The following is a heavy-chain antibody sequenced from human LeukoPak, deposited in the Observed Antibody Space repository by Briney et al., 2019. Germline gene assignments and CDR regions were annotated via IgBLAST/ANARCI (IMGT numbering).Heavy chain of an antibody. Sequence: SETLSLTCTVSGGSISSSTYYWGWIRQPPGKGLEWIGSIYYDGNTYHNPSLKSRVTMSVDTSKNQFSLKLSSVTAADTAMYYCARDRSSSSWYRGYYYYGMDVWGQGTTVTVSS. CDR1: GGSISSSTYY. D-gene: IGHD6-13*01. J-gene: IGHJ6*02. CDR2: IYYDGNT. V-gene: IGHV4-39*07. CDR3: ARDRSSSSWYRGYYYYGMDV.